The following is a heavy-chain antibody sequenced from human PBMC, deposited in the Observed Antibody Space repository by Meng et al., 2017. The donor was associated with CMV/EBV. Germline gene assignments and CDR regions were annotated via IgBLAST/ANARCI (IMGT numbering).Heavy chain of an antibody. CDR1: GGTFSSYA. V-gene: IGHV1-69*05. D-gene: IGHD4-11*01. CDR3: ASSSTVTTFRVYFYYGMDV. CDR2: IIPIFGTA. J-gene: IGHJ6*02. Sequence: SVKVSCKASGGTFSSYAISWVRQAPGQGLEWMGGIIPIFGTANYAQKFQGRVTITTDESTSTAYMELSSLRYEDTAVYYCASSSTVTTFRVYFYYGMDVWGQGTTVTVSS.